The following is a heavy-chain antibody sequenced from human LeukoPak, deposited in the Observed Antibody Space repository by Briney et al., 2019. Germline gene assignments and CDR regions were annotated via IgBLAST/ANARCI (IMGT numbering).Heavy chain of an antibody. CDR3: ASQTYSSCFRVVEDTYYFDY. CDR2: ISYDGSNK. D-gene: IGHD6-13*01. J-gene: IGHJ4*02. Sequence: GRSLRLSCAASGFTFSSYAMHWVRQAPGKGLEWVAVISYDGSNKYYADSVKGRFTISRDNSKNTLYLQMNSLRAEDTAVYYCASQTYSSCFRVVEDTYYFDYWGQGTLVTVSS. CDR1: GFTFSSYA. V-gene: IGHV3-30-3*01.